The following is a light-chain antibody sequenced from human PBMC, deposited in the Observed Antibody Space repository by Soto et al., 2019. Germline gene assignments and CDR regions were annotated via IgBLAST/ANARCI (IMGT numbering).Light chain of an antibody. CDR3: SSYAGSNNFVV. CDR1: SSNVGGYNF. CDR2: AVN. J-gene: IGLJ2*01. V-gene: IGLV2-8*01. Sequence: QSALTQPPSASGSPGQSVTISCTGTSSNVGGYNFVSWYQQHPGKAPKLMIFAVNKRPSGVPDRFSGSKSGNTASLTVSGLQAEDEADYYCSSYAGSNNFVVFGGGTKLTVL.